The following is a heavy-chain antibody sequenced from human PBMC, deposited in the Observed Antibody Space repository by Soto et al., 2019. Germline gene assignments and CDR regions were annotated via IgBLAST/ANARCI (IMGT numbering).Heavy chain of an antibody. Sequence: GASVKVSCKASGYTFTSYGISWVRQAPGQGLEWMGWISAYNGNTNYAQKLQGRVTMTTDTSTSTAYMELRSLRSDDTAVYYCARDPSGSLFYYYYGMDVWGQGTTVTVSS. J-gene: IGHJ6*02. CDR3: ARDPSGSLFYYYYGMDV. V-gene: IGHV1-18*01. CDR2: ISAYNGNT. D-gene: IGHD1-26*01. CDR1: GYTFTSYG.